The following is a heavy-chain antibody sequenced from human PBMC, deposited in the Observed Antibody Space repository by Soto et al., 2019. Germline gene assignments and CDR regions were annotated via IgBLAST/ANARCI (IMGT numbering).Heavy chain of an antibody. Sequence: PGGSLRLSCAASGFTVSNNYMSWVRQAPGKGLEWVSVIYRGGSTYYADSVKGRFTISRDNSKNTLYLQMSSLRADDTAVYYCAREIGYSSTWPSYWGQGTLVTVSS. J-gene: IGHJ4*02. CDR3: AREIGYSSTWPSY. V-gene: IGHV3-66*01. D-gene: IGHD6-13*01. CDR2: IYRGGST. CDR1: GFTVSNNY.